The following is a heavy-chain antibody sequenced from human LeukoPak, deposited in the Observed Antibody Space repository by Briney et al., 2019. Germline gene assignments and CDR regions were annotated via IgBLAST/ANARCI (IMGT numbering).Heavy chain of an antibody. V-gene: IGHV1-2*02. J-gene: IGHJ4*02. CDR1: GYTFTGYY. Sequence: ASVKVSCKASGYTFTGYYMHWVRQPPAQGLEWMGWINPNSGGTNYAQKFQGRVTMTRDTSISTAYMELSRLRSDDTAVYYCARQRYSSSWYRPVYFDYWGQGTLVTVSS. CDR2: INPNSGGT. D-gene: IGHD6-13*01. CDR3: ARQRYSSSWYRPVYFDY.